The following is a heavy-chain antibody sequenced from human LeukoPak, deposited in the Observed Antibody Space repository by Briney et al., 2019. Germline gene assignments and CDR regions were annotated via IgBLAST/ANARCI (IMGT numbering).Heavy chain of an antibody. CDR2: IKPDGSEK. CDR3: ARAYSSSSGRDAFDI. V-gene: IGHV3-7*01. J-gene: IGHJ3*02. Sequence: GGSLRPSCAASGFTFSSSWMSWVRQAPGKGLEWVANIKPDGSEKYYVDPVKGRFTISRDNAKNSLYLQMNSLRADDTAVYYCARAYSSSSGRDAFDIWGQGTVVTVSS. CDR1: GFTFSSSW. D-gene: IGHD6-6*01.